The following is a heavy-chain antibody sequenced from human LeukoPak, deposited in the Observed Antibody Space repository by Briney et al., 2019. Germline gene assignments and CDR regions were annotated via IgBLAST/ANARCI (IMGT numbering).Heavy chain of an antibody. CDR3: AKSVPHYYDSSGYYYDYYYYGMDV. D-gene: IGHD3-22*01. Sequence: GGSLRLSCAASGFTFSSYAMHWVRQAPGKGLEWVAVISYDGSNKYYADSVKGRFTISRDNSKNTLYLQMNSLRAEDTAVYYCAKSVPHYYDSSGYYYDYYYYGMDVWGQGTTVTVSS. V-gene: IGHV3-30*04. CDR2: ISYDGSNK. CDR1: GFTFSSYA. J-gene: IGHJ6*02.